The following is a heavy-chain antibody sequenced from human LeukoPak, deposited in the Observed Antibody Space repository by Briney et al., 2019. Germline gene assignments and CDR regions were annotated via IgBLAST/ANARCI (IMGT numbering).Heavy chain of an antibody. J-gene: IGHJ4*02. Sequence: SETLSLTCTVSGGSISSSSYYWGWIRQPPGKGLEWIGSIYYSGSTYYNPSLKSRVTISVDTSKNQFSLKLSSVTAADTAVYYCARGTDYYGSGSHYFDYWGQGTLVTVSS. D-gene: IGHD3-10*01. CDR3: ARGTDYYGSGSHYFDY. CDR1: GGSISSSSYY. V-gene: IGHV4-39*07. CDR2: IYYSGST.